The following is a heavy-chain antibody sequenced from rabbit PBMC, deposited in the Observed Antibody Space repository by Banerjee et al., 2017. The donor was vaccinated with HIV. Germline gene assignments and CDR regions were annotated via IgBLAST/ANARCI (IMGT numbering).Heavy chain of an antibody. Sequence: QSLEESGGDLVKPGGSLTLTCKASGFSFSSGYDMCWVRQAPGKGLEWIGYVYTGSGVTWYADWVNGRFTISKASSTTVTLRLNSLTAADTATYFCARGADYNPDTGGNYFKLWGPGTLVTVS. CDR3: ARGADYNPDTGGNYFKL. D-gene: IGHD7-1*01. CDR1: GFSFSSGYD. J-gene: IGHJ4*01. V-gene: IGHV1S40*01. CDR2: VYTGSGVT.